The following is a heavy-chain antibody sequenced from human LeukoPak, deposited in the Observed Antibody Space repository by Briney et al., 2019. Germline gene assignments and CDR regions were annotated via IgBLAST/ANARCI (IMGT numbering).Heavy chain of an antibody. CDR1: HSKLRRHW. Sequence: GVPLRLSYADPHSKLRRHWMSWQRQAPGKGLDPSANRKEDGSAKYSVASVEGRFTISRDNAKNTLYLQMNSLRSEDTAVYYCARDSPGYGAYDLGWGQGTLVTVSS. J-gene: IGHJ4*02. CDR2: RKEDGSAK. V-gene: IGHV3-7*04. D-gene: IGHD5-12*01. CDR3: ARDSPGYGAYDLG.